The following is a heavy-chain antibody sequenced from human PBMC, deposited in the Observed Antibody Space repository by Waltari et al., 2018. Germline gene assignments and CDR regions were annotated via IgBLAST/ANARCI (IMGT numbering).Heavy chain of an antibody. CDR3: TRGGNYDFWSHRPFVDP. J-gene: IGHJ5*02. CDR1: GASFSAYY. Sequence: QVQLQQWGAGLLKPSETLSLTCSVSGASFSAYYWGWVRHVPGKGLAWIGQIRHPGNTNYNPSLQSRVAISIDTSRNQFSLRVFSVTAADTGLYFCTRGGNYDFWSHRPFVDPWGQGTQVTVSS. D-gene: IGHD3-3*01. CDR2: IRHPGNT. V-gene: IGHV4-34*01.